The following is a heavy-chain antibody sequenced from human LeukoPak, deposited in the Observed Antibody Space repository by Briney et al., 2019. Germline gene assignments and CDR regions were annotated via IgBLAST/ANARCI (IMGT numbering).Heavy chain of an antibody. V-gene: IGHV3-15*01. Sequence: GGSLRLSCAASGFTFSNAWMSWVRHALGKGLEWVARIKSKTDGGTTDYAAPVKGRFTISRDDSKNTLYLQMNSLKTEDTAVYYCTTTYYDFWSGYQDHYWGQGTLVTVSS. D-gene: IGHD3-3*01. J-gene: IGHJ4*02. CDR1: GFTFSNAW. CDR2: IKSKTDGGTT. CDR3: TTTYYDFWSGYQDHY.